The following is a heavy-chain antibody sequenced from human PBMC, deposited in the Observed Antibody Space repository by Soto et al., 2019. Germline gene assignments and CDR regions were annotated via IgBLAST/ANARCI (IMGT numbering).Heavy chain of an antibody. J-gene: IGHJ4*02. CDR3: ASNARPFAPVVVRALGY. Sequence: QLQLQESGPGLVKPSETLSLTCTVSDGSISSGSYYWGWIRQPPGKGLEWIGSIYYSRSTFYNPSLKSRVTLAVHTSKSQLALKLRSVTAADTAVYYCASNARPFAPVVVRALGYWGQGTLVTVSS. V-gene: IGHV4-39*01. D-gene: IGHD2-21*01. CDR1: DGSISSGSYY. CDR2: IYYSRST.